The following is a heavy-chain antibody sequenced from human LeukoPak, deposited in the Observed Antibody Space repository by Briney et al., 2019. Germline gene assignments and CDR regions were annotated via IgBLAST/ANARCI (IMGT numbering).Heavy chain of an antibody. CDR3: ATNRMIADY. J-gene: IGHJ4*02. D-gene: IGHD2-21*01. Sequence: GGSLRLSCAVSGFTFSGYWMSWVCQAPGKGLEWVANIDQGGSVKYYSDSVQGRFTISRDNAKNSLYLQMNSLRAEDTAVYYCATNRMIADYWGQGTLVTVSS. V-gene: IGHV3-7*01. CDR1: GFTFSGYW. CDR2: IDQGGSVK.